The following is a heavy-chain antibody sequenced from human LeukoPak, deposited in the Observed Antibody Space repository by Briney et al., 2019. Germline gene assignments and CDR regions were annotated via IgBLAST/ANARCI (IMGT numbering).Heavy chain of an antibody. Sequence: GGSLRLYCAASGFTFSSYAMHWVRQAPGKGLEWVAVISYDGSNKYYADSVKGRFTISRDNSKNTLYLQMNSLRAEDTAVYYCARGSGVWGSYRYTVEYWGQGTLVTVSS. CDR1: GFTFSSYA. V-gene: IGHV3-30-3*01. J-gene: IGHJ4*02. CDR3: ARGSGVWGSYRYTVEY. CDR2: ISYDGSNK. D-gene: IGHD3-16*02.